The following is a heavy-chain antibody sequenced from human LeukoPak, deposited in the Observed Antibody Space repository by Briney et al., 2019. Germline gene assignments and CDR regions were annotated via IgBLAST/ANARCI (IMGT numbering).Heavy chain of an antibody. J-gene: IGHJ3*02. V-gene: IGHV4-59*08. CDR1: GGSISSYY. CDR2: IYYSGST. Sequence: SPSETLSLTCTVSGGSISSYYWSWIRQPPGKGLEWIGYIYYSGSTNYNPSLKSRVTISVDTSKNQFSLKLSSVTAADTAVYYCARHLTIAAAGSRDDAFDIWGQGTMVTVSS. D-gene: IGHD6-13*01. CDR3: ARHLTIAAAGSRDDAFDI.